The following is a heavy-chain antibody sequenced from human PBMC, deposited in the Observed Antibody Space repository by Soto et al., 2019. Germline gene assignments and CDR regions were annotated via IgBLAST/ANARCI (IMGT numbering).Heavy chain of an antibody. Sequence: ASVKVSCKASGFTFTSSAVQWVRQARGQRLEWIGWIVVGSGNTNYAQKFQERVTITRDMSTSTAYMELSSLRSEDTAVYYCAATEDHIVGATDWFDPWGQGTLVTVSS. V-gene: IGHV1-58*01. J-gene: IGHJ5*02. CDR3: AATEDHIVGATDWFDP. CDR2: IVVGSGNT. D-gene: IGHD1-26*01. CDR1: GFTFTSSA.